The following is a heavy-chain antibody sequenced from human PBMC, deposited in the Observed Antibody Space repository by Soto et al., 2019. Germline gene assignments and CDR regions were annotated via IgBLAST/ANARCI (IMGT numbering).Heavy chain of an antibody. CDR2: ITGSGGTT. J-gene: IGHJ4*02. V-gene: IGHV3-23*01. CDR3: AKEGAVAGFDH. CDR1: GFTFSSYA. D-gene: IGHD6-19*01. Sequence: EVQLLESGGGLVQPGGSLRLSCAASGFTFSSYAMSWVRQAPGKGLEWVSAITGSGGTTHYADSVKGRFTISRDNSKNTLYLQMNSLRPEDRAVYYCAKEGAVAGFDHWGQGTLVTVSS.